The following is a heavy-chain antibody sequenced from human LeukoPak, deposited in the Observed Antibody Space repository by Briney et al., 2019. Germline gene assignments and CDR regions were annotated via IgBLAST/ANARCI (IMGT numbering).Heavy chain of an antibody. CDR3: AKDRERDIVVVPAASSWFYP. Sequence: GGSLRLSCAASGFTFSSYGMHWVRQAPGKGLEWVAFIRYDGSNKYYADSVKGRFTISRDNSKNTLYLQMNSLRAEDTAVYYCAKDRERDIVVVPAASSWFYPWGQGTLVTVSS. D-gene: IGHD2-2*01. CDR1: GFTFSSYG. CDR2: IRYDGSNK. J-gene: IGHJ5*02. V-gene: IGHV3-30*02.